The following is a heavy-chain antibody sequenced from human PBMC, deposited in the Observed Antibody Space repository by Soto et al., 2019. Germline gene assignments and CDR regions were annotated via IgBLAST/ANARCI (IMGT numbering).Heavy chain of an antibody. CDR2: IYYSGST. J-gene: IGHJ6*02. CDR3: ASGLGXCSGGSCYSGYYYGMDV. CDR1: GGSISSGGYY. Sequence: SETLSLTCTVSGGSISSGGYYWSWIRQHPGKGLEWIGYIYYSGSTYYNPSLKSRVTISVDTSKNQFSLKLSSVTAADTAVYYCASGLGXCSGGSCYSGYYYGMDVWGQGTTVTVSS. V-gene: IGHV4-31*03. D-gene: IGHD2-15*01.